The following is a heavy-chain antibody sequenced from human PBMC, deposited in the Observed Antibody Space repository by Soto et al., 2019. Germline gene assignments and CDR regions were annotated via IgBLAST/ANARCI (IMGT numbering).Heavy chain of an antibody. J-gene: IGHJ1*01. D-gene: IGHD6-6*01. CDR2: INAGNGNT. V-gene: IGHV1-3*01. CDR1: GYTFTSYA. CDR3: ARAGASLVPFQN. Sequence: ASVKVSCKASGYTFTSYAMHWVRQAPGQRLEWMGWINAGNGNTKYSQKFQGRVTITRDTSASTAYMELSSLRSEDTAVYYCARAGASLVPFQNWGQGTLVTVSS.